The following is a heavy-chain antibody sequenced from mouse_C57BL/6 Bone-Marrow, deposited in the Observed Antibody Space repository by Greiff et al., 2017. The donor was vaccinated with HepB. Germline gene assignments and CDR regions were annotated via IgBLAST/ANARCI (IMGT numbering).Heavy chain of an antibody. Sequence: QVHVKQPGAELVKPGASVKLSCKASGYTFTSYWMHWVKQRPGRGLEWIGRIDPNSGGTKYNEKFKSKATLTVDKPSSTAYMQLSSLKSEDSAVYYCAREGDYERGKAMDYWGQGTSVTVSS. V-gene: IGHV1-72*01. J-gene: IGHJ4*01. CDR1: GYTFTSYW. D-gene: IGHD2-4*01. CDR2: IDPNSGGT. CDR3: AREGDYERGKAMDY.